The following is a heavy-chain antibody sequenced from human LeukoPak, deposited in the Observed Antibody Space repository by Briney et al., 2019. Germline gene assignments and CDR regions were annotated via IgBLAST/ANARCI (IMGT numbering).Heavy chain of an antibody. D-gene: IGHD6-19*01. Sequence: GGSLRLSCAASGFTFSSYSMNWVRQAPGKGLEWVSSISSSSSYIYYADSVKGRFTISRDNAKNSLYLQMNSLRAEDTAVYYCARVCTGGWYSRRRSSHAFDIWGQGTMVTVSS. J-gene: IGHJ3*02. CDR2: ISSSSSYI. V-gene: IGHV3-21*01. CDR3: ARVCTGGWYSRRRSSHAFDI. CDR1: GFTFSSYS.